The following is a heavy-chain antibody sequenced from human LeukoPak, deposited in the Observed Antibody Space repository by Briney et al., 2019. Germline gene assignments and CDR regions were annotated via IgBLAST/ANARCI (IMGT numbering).Heavy chain of an antibody. CDR3: ARAYSSGWYPY. Sequence: SETLSLTCTVSGGSISSYYWSWIRQPPGKGLEWIGYIYYSGSTNYNPSLKSRVTISVDKSKNQFSLKLSSVTAADTAVYYCARAYSSGWYPYWGQGTLVTVSS. CDR2: IYYSGST. D-gene: IGHD6-19*01. CDR1: GGSISSYY. J-gene: IGHJ4*02. V-gene: IGHV4-59*12.